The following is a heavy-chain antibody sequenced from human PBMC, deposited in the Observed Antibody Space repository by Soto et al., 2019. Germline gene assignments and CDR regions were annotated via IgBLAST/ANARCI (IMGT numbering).Heavy chain of an antibody. J-gene: IGHJ3*02. V-gene: IGHV5-10-1*01. Sequence: GESLKISCKGSGYSFTSYWISWVRQMPGKGLEWMGRIDPSDSYTNYSPSFQGHVTISADKSISTAYLQWSSLKASDTAMYYCARRGYYYGSGSQGPNAFDIWGQGTMFTVSS. CDR1: GYSFTSYW. D-gene: IGHD3-10*01. CDR2: IDPSDSYT. CDR3: ARRGYYYGSGSQGPNAFDI.